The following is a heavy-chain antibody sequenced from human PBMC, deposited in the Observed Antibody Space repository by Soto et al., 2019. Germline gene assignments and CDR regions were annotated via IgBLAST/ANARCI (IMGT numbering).Heavy chain of an antibody. CDR2: ISGSGGST. D-gene: IGHD5-12*01. V-gene: IGHV3-23*01. J-gene: IGHJ3*01. CDR1: GFTFSSYA. CDR3: AKDRHGGNELALDVFDF. Sequence: GGSLRLSCAASGFTFSSYAMSWVRQAPGKGLEWVSAISGSGGSTYYADSVKGRFTISRDNSKNTLYLQMNSLRAEDTAVYYCAKDRHGGNELALDVFDFWGKGTMVPVSS.